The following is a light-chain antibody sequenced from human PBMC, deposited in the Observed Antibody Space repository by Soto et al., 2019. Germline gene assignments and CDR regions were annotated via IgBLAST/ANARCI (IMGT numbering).Light chain of an antibody. J-gene: IGLJ1*01. CDR3: SSYSISTDYI. CDR1: SSDVGGYDY. V-gene: IGLV2-14*01. CDR2: EVS. Sequence: QSVLTQPASVSGSPGQSITISCTGTSSDVGGYDYVSWYQLHPGKAPKLMVFEVSNRPSGVSYRFSGSKSGNTASLTISGLQAEDEADYFCSSYSISTDYIFGHATKVTV.